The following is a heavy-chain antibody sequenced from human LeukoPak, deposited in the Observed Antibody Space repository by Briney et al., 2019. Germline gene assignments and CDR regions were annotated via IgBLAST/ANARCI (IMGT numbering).Heavy chain of an antibody. Sequence: GGSLRLSCAVSGFTFSSYSMNWVRQAPGKGLEWVSSISSSSSYIYYADSVKGRFTISRDNAKNSLYLQMNSLRAEDTAVYHCARDLGGGAFDYWGQGTLVTVSS. CDR3: ARDLGGGAFDY. CDR1: GFTFSSYS. CDR2: ISSSSSYI. V-gene: IGHV3-21*01. J-gene: IGHJ4*02. D-gene: IGHD3-16*01.